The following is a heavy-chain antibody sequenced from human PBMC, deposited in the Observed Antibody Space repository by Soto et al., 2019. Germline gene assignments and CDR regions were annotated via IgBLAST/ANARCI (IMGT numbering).Heavy chain of an antibody. V-gene: IGHV3-48*01. CDR1: GFTFSSYS. J-gene: IGHJ5*02. Sequence: GGSLRLSCAASGFTFSSYSMNWVRQAPGKGLEWVSYISSSSSTIYYADSVKGRFTISRDNAKNSLYLQMNSLRAEDTAVYYCARDPSDYGDYWFDPWGQGTLVTVSS. CDR2: ISSSSSTI. CDR3: ARDPSDYGDYWFDP. D-gene: IGHD4-17*01.